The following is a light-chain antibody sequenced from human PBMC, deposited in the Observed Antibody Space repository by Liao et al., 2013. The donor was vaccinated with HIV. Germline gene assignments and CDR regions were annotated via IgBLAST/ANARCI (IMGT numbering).Light chain of an antibody. CDR1: LLGDSS. CDR3: QAWDSSTGV. CDR2: EDR. J-gene: IGLJ3*02. V-gene: IGLV3-1*01. Sequence: SYELTQPPSVSVSPGQIVTIACSGDLLGDSSASWYQQKPGQSPVLVIYEDRKRPSGIPERFSGSNSGNTATLTISRTQAMDEADYYCQAWDSSTGVFGGGTKLTVL.